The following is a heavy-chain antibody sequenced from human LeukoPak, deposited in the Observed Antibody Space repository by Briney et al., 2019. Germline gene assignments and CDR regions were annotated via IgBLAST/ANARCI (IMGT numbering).Heavy chain of an antibody. CDR1: GGSISSYY. J-gene: IGHJ3*02. CDR2: IYYSGST. CDR3: ARHYYDFWSGYYKNDAFDI. V-gene: IGHV4-59*08. D-gene: IGHD3-3*01. Sequence: PSETLSLTCTVSGGSISSYYWSWIRQPPGKGLEWIGYIYYSGSTNYNPSLKSRVTISVDTSKNQFSLKLSSVTAADTAVYYCARHYYDFWSGYYKNDAFDIWGQGTMVTVSS.